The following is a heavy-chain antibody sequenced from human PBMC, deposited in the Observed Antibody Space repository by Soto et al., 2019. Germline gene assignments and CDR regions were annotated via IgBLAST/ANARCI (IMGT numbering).Heavy chain of an antibody. J-gene: IGHJ5*02. CDR1: GFTFSSYG. CDR3: ARDYLDDYGDYRPTSNWFDP. D-gene: IGHD4-17*01. CDR2: IWYDGSNK. Sequence: GGSLRLSCAASGFTFSSYGMHWVRQAPGKGLEWVAVIWYDGSNKYYADSVKGRFTISRDNSKNTLYLQMNSLRAEDTAVYYCARDYLDDYGDYRPTSNWFDPWGQGTLVPVSS. V-gene: IGHV3-33*01.